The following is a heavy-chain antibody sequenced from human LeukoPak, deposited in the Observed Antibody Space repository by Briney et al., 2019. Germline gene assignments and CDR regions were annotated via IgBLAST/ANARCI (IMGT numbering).Heavy chain of an antibody. CDR2: ISSSSSYI. V-gene: IGHV3-21*01. J-gene: IGHJ6*03. CDR3: AKTGFQWGYYYYYMDV. Sequence: GGSLRLSCAASGFTFSSYSMNWVRQAPGKGLEWVSSISSSSSYIYYADSVKGRFTISRGNSKNTLYLQMTSLRAEDTAVYSCAKTGFQWGYYYYYMDVWGKGTTVTVSS. CDR1: GFTFSSYS. D-gene: IGHD1-14*01.